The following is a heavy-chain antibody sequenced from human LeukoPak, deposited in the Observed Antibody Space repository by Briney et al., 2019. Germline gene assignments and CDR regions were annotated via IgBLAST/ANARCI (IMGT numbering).Heavy chain of an antibody. J-gene: IGHJ5*02. V-gene: IGHV3-21*01. CDR1: GFTFSTYS. Sequence: GGSLRLSCAASGFTFSTYSMNWVRQAPGKGLEWVSSISSTSSYIYSADSVKGRFTISRDNAKNSLYLQMNSLRAEDTAVYYCARCLRYSSSSIPNWFDPWGQGTLVTVSS. CDR2: ISSTSSYI. CDR3: ARCLRYSSSSIPNWFDP. D-gene: IGHD6-13*01.